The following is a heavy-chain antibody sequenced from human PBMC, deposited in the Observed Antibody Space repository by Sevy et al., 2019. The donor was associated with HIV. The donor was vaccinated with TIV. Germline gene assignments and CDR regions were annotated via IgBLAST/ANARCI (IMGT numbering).Heavy chain of an antibody. J-gene: IGHJ6*02. D-gene: IGHD3-9*01. CDR1: GLTFSSSA. Sequence: GGSLRLSCVAAGLTFSSSAIHWVRTAPGKWVEGVAVRSSDGSNKDYAVSVKGRFTISRDNSKTTLYLQMNSLRAEDTAVYYCARDDYDILTGYRGGGNYYYGMDVWGQGTTVTVSS. CDR3: ARDDYDILTGYRGGGNYYYGMDV. CDR2: RSSDGSNK. V-gene: IGHV3-30-3*01.